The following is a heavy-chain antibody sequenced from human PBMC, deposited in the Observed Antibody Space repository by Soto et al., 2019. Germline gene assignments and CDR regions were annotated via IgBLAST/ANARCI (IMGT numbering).Heavy chain of an antibody. V-gene: IGHV4-34*01. J-gene: IGHJ5*02. CDR3: ARGYSSAFDP. D-gene: IGHD6-25*01. CDR2: INHSGST. Sequence: QVQLQQWGAGLLKPSETLSLTCAVYGGSFSGYYWSWIRQPPGKGLEWIGEINHSGSTNYNPSLKSRVTLTVDTSRNRFPLKLSSVPAADTAVYYCARGYSSAFDPWGQGTLVTVSS. CDR1: GGSFSGYY.